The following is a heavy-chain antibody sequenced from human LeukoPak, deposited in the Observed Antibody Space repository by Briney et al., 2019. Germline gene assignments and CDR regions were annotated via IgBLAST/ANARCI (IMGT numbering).Heavy chain of an antibody. D-gene: IGHD2-2*01. Sequence: ASVKVSCKASGYTFTGYYMHWVRQAPGQGLEWMGRINPNSGGTNYAQKFQGRVTMTRDTSISTAYMELSRLRSDDTAVHYCARDPTAYCSSPSCHYYYYYMDVWGKGTTVTVSS. CDR3: ARDPTAYCSSPSCHYYYYYMDV. J-gene: IGHJ6*03. V-gene: IGHV1-2*06. CDR2: INPNSGGT. CDR1: GYTFTGYY.